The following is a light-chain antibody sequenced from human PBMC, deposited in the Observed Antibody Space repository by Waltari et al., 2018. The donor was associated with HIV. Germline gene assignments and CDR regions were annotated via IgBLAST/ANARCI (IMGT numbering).Light chain of an antibody. CDR1: SSDVGSYNL. V-gene: IGLV2-23*02. CDR3: CSYAGSPYV. J-gene: IGLJ1*01. CDR2: EVN. Sequence: QSALTQPASVSGSPGQSITISCTGTSSDVGSYNLVSWYQQHPGKAPKLMIYEVNKRPSGVSNLFSGSKSGNTASLTISGLQAEDEADYYCCSYAGSPYVFGTGTKVTVL.